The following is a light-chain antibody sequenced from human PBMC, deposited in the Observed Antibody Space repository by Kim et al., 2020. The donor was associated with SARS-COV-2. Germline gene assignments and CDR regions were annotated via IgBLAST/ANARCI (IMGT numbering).Light chain of an antibody. CDR1: SSDVGGYSY. CDR3: DSYTSSNTWL. Sequence: GQSITISCTGTSSDVGGYSYVSWYQQYPGKAPKLMIYDVNKRPSGISDRFSGSKSGNTASLTISGLQAEDEADYYCDSYTSSNTWLFGGGTKVTVL. CDR2: DVN. J-gene: IGLJ3*02. V-gene: IGLV2-14*04.